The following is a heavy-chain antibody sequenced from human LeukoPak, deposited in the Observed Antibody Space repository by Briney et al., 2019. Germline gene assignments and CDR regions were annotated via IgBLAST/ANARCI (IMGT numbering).Heavy chain of an antibody. J-gene: IGHJ6*02. V-gene: IGHV4-31*03. D-gene: IGHD1-26*01. CDR2: IFYSGST. CDR3: ARGSSGSYSDYGMDV. Sequence: PSETLSLTCTVSGGSISSGGSYWRWIRQHPRKGLEWIGYIFYSGSTYYNPYLKSRVTISVDTSKNHFSLKLSSVTAADTAVYYCARGSSGSYSDYGMDVWGQGTTVTVSS. CDR1: GGSISSGGSY.